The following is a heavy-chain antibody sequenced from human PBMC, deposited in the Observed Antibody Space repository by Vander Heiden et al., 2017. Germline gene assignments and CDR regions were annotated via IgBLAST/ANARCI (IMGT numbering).Heavy chain of an antibody. CDR2: ISSSSSTI. CDR1: GFTFSSYS. CDR3: AREPGGELLPDY. D-gene: IGHD1-26*01. J-gene: IGHJ4*02. V-gene: IGHV3-48*01. Sequence: EVQLVESGGGLVQPGGSLRLSCAASGFTFSSYSMNWCRQAPGKGLGWVSYISSSSSTIYYADSVKGRFTISRDNAKNSLYLQMNSLRAEDTAVYYFAREPGGELLPDYWGQGTLVTVSS.